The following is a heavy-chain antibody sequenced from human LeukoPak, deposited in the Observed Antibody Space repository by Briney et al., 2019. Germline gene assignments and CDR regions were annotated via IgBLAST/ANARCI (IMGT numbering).Heavy chain of an antibody. J-gene: IGHJ6*02. CDR2: IYYSGST. V-gene: IGHV4-59*01. Sequence: SSETLSLTCTVSGGSISSYYWSWIRQPPGKGLEWIGYIYYSGSTNYNPSLKSRVTISVDTSKNQFSLNLTSVTAADTAVYYCAGHAYYYYGMDVWGQGTTVTVSS. CDR3: AGHAYYYYGMDV. CDR1: GGSISSYY.